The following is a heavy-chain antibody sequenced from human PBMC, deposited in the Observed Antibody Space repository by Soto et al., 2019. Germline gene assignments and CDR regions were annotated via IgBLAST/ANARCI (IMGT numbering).Heavy chain of an antibody. J-gene: IGHJ5*02. CDR3: ARQNAMTTVTKGNWFDP. CDR1: GGSISSSSYY. Sequence: SETLSLTCTVSGGSISSSSYYWGWIRQPPGKGLEWIGSIYYSGSTYYNPSLKSRVTISVDTSKNQFSLKLSSVTAADTAVYYCARQNAMTTVTKGNWFDPWGQGTLVTASS. CDR2: IYYSGST. D-gene: IGHD4-4*01. V-gene: IGHV4-39*01.